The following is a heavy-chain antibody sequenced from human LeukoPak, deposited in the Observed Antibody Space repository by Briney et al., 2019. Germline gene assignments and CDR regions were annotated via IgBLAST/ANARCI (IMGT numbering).Heavy chain of an antibody. J-gene: IGHJ3*02. Sequence: GSSVKVSCKASGGTFSSYAISWVRQAPGQGLEWMGGIIPIFGTANYAQKFQGRVTITADESTSTAYMELSRLRSDDTAVYYCARAGYCSSTSCPSDAFDIWGQGTMVTVSS. CDR2: IIPIFGTA. D-gene: IGHD2-2*01. CDR3: ARAGYCSSTSCPSDAFDI. V-gene: IGHV1-69*01. CDR1: GGTFSSYA.